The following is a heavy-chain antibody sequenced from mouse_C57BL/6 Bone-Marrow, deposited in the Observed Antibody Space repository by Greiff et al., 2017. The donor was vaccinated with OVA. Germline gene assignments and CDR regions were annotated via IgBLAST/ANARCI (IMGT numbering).Heavy chain of an antibody. V-gene: IGHV1-7*01. CDR2: INPSSGYT. D-gene: IGHD3-2*02. CDR1: GYTFTSYW. J-gene: IGHJ2*01. CDR3: AISIDSSGYYFDY. Sequence: QVQLQQSGAELAKPGASVKLSCKASGYTFTSYWMHWVQQRPGQGLEWIGYINPSSGYTKYNQKFKGKATLTADKSSSTAYMQLSSLTYEDSAVYYCAISIDSSGYYFDYWGQGTTLTVSS.